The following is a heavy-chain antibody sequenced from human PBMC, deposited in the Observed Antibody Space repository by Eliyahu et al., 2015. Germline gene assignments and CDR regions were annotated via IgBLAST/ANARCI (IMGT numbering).Heavy chain of an antibody. D-gene: IGHD2-15*01. J-gene: IGHJ4*02. CDR2: ISDSGSII. CDR1: GFPFRXFS. V-gene: IGHV3-48*02. Sequence: EVQLVESGGGLAQSGGSLRXSCAASGFPFRXFSMXWVRQAPGKGLEWVAYISDSGSIIHFADSVKGRFTISRENAKNSLYLQMNSLRDEDTAVYYCARDRLGCTGGSCFFDYWGQGARVTVSS. CDR3: ARDRLGCTGGSCFFDY.